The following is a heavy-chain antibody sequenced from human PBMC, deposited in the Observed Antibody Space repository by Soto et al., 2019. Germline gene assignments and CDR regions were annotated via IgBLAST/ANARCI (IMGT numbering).Heavy chain of an antibody. Sequence: EVQLVESGGGLVQPGGSLRLSCAASGFTFSDHYMDWVRQAPGKGLEWVGRTRNKANSYTTEYAASVKGRFTISRDDSKNSLYLQMNSLKTEDTAVYYCAREWAPYSYYGMDVWGQGTTVTVSS. J-gene: IGHJ6*02. CDR2: TRNKANSYTT. CDR3: AREWAPYSYYGMDV. CDR1: GFTFSDHY. V-gene: IGHV3-72*01.